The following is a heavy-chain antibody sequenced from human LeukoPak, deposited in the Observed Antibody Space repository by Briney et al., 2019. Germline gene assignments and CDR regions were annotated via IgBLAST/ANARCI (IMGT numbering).Heavy chain of an antibody. V-gene: IGHV3-74*01. CDR2: INSDGSST. D-gene: IGHD2-2*01. CDR3: AKSSTLSAYYGMDV. J-gene: IGHJ6*02. Sequence: GGSLRLSCAASGFTFSSYWMHWVRQAPGKGLVWVSRINSDGSSTSYADSVKGRFTISRDNAKNSLYLQMNSLRAEDTALYYCAKSSTLSAYYGMDVWGQGTTVTVSS. CDR1: GFTFSSYW.